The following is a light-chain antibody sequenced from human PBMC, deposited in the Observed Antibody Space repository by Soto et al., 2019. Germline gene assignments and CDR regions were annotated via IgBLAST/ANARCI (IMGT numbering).Light chain of an antibody. CDR3: QQRSNWPT. CDR2: DAS. Sequence: EIVLTQSPATLSLSPGERATLFCRASQSVSRYLAWYQQKPGQAPRLLIYDASNRATGIPARFSGSGSGTDFTLTSSSLEPEDFAVYYCQQRSNWPTFGQGTKLEIK. J-gene: IGKJ2*01. V-gene: IGKV3-11*01. CDR1: QSVSRY.